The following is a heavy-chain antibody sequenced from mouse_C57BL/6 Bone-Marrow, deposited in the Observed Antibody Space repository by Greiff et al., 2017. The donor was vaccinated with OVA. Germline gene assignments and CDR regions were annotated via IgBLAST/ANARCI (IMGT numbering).Heavy chain of an antibody. D-gene: IGHD1-1*01. J-gene: IGHJ1*03. CDR2: IYPGDGDT. Sequence: VQLQQSGPELVKPWASVKISCKASGYAFSSSWMNWVKQRPGKGLEWIGRIYPGDGDTNYNGKFKGKATLTADKSSSTAYMQLSSLTSEDSAVYFCAREDTTVVANWYFDVWGTGTTVTVSS. V-gene: IGHV1-82*01. CDR3: AREDTTVVANWYFDV. CDR1: GYAFSSSW.